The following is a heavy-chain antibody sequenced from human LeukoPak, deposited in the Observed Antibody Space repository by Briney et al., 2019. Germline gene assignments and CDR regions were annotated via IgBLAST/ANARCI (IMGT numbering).Heavy chain of an antibody. J-gene: IGHJ4*02. CDR1: GFTFSSYG. D-gene: IGHD3-22*01. CDR3: MTHENYDSSGQPGPLFDY. CDR2: ISYDGSNK. Sequence: QPGGSLRLSCAASGFTFSSYGMHWVRQAPGKGLEWVAVISYDGSNKYYADSVKGRFTISRDNSKNTLYLQMNSLRAEDTAVYYCMTHENYDSSGQPGPLFDYWGQGTLVTVSS. V-gene: IGHV3-30*03.